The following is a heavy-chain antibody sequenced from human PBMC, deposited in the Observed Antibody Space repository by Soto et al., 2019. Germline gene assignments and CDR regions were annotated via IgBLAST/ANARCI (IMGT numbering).Heavy chain of an antibody. V-gene: IGHV3-23*01. J-gene: IGHJ3*02. CDR3: AKDFSINYDSSGSPI. D-gene: IGHD3-22*01. Sequence: TGGSLRLSCAASGFTFSNYAMSWVRQAPGKGLEWVSAISGSGGSTYYADSVKGRFTISRDNSKNTLYLQMNSLRAEDTAVYYCAKDFSINYDSSGSPIWGQGTMVTVSS. CDR1: GFTFSNYA. CDR2: ISGSGGST.